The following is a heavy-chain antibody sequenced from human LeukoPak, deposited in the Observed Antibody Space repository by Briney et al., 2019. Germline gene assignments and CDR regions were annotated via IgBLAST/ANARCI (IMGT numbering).Heavy chain of an antibody. CDR3: AKDPDCTSGVCYTFFDY. CDR1: RFTFSSYA. Sequence: GGSLRPSCAASRFTFSSYAMSWVRQAPGKGLEWVSAISGSGGVTYYADSVKGRFTISRDNSNNTLYLQMNSLRAEDTAVYYCAKDPDCTSGVCYTFFDYWGQGTLVTVSS. J-gene: IGHJ4*02. D-gene: IGHD2-8*01. V-gene: IGHV3-23*01. CDR2: ISGSGGVT.